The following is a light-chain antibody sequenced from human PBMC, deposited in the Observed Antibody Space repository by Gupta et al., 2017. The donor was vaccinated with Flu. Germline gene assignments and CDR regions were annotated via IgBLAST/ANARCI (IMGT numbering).Light chain of an antibody. CDR1: QDIRND. CDR2: GAS. Sequence: DIQMTQSPTSLSASVGDRVTITCRANQDIRNDLGWYQQKPGKAPKRLIYGASSLQSGVPSRFSGSGSETEFTLTISSPQPEDYATYYCLQENNYPWTFGQGTKVEIK. V-gene: IGKV1-17*01. CDR3: LQENNYPWT. J-gene: IGKJ1*01.